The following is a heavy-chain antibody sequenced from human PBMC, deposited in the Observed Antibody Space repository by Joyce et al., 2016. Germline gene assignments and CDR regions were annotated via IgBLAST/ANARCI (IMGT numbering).Heavy chain of an antibody. CDR2: IYSGGST. Sequence: EVQLVETGGGLIQPGGSLRVSCAASGFTVSSNYMSWVRQAPGKGLEWVSVIYSGGSTYYAGSVKGRFTISRDNSKNTVYLQMNSLRAEDTAVYYCARGLPPYGYFDYWGRGTLVTVSS. D-gene: IGHD2-15*01. CDR1: GFTVSSNY. V-gene: IGHV3-53*02. J-gene: IGHJ4*02. CDR3: ARGLPPYGYFDY.